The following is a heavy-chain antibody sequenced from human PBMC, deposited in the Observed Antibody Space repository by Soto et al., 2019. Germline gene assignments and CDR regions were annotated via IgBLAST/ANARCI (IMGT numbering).Heavy chain of an antibody. CDR3: ARGRLGYCSGGSCYSGIDY. Sequence: GASVKVSCKASGGTFSSYAISWVRRAPGQGLEWMGGIIPIFGTANYAQKFQGRVTITADESTSTAYMELSSLRSEDTAVYYCARGRLGYCSGGSCYSGIDYWGQGTLVTVS. V-gene: IGHV1-69*13. J-gene: IGHJ4*02. D-gene: IGHD2-15*01. CDR1: GGTFSSYA. CDR2: IIPIFGTA.